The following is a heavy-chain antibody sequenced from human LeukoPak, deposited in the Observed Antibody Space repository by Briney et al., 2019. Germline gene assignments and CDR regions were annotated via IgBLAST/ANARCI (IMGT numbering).Heavy chain of an antibody. J-gene: IGHJ4*02. CDR3: ARDETTPLPGAY. Sequence: NASETLSLTCAAYGGSFSGYYWNWIRQPPGKGPEWIGEINHSGSTHYNPSLKSRVTMSVDTSKNQFSMKLSSVTAADTAVYYCARDETTPLPGAYWGQGTLVTVSS. V-gene: IGHV4-34*01. D-gene: IGHD4-17*01. CDR2: INHSGST. CDR1: GGSFSGYY.